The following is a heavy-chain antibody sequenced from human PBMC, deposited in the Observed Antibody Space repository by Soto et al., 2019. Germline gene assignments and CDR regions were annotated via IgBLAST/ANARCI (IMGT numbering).Heavy chain of an antibody. D-gene: IGHD2-2*02. CDR1: GFTFSNAW. V-gene: IGHV3-15*01. J-gene: IGHJ6*02. CDR3: TTPYTIEKSHRRPGPGSPTRKFYYFSGMDV. CDR2: IKSKTDGGTT. Sequence: ELQLVESGGDLVKPGDSLRLSCAGSGFTFSNAWMTWVRQAPGKGLEWVGRIKSKTDGGTTDYAAPVQGRFTISRDDSKSTLYLQIDNLKIEDTAVYYCTTPYTIEKSHRRPGPGSPTRKFYYFSGMDVWGQGTTVTVSS.